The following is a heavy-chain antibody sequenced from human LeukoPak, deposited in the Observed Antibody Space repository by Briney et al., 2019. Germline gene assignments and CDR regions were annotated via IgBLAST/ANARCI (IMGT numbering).Heavy chain of an antibody. CDR3: AKLLGYCSGGSCYPSAFDI. V-gene: IGHV3-30*18. J-gene: IGHJ3*02. CDR1: GFTFSSYG. Sequence: GSLRLSCAASGFTFSSYGMHWVRQAPGKGLEWVAVISYDGSNKYYADSVKGRFTISRDNSKNTLYLQMNSLRAEDTAVYYCAKLLGYCSGGSCYPSAFDIWGQGTMVTVSS. CDR2: ISYDGSNK. D-gene: IGHD2-15*01.